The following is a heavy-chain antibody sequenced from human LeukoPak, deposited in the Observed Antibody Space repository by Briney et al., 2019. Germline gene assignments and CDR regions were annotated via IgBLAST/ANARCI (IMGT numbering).Heavy chain of an antibody. CDR1: GYTFTSYY. J-gene: IGHJ4*02. D-gene: IGHD1-26*01. Sequence: ASVKVSCKASGYTFTSYYMHWVRQAPGQGLEWMGIINPSGGSTSYAQKFQGRVTMTRDTSTSTVYMELSSLRSEDTAVYYCAREGVGATSPGHLDYWGQGTLVTVSS. V-gene: IGHV1-46*01. CDR2: INPSGGST. CDR3: AREGVGATSPGHLDY.